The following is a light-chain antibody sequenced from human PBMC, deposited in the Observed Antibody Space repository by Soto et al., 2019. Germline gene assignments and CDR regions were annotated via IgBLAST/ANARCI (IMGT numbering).Light chain of an antibody. J-gene: IGLJ1*01. Sequence: QSALTQPPSASGSPGQSVTISCTGTSRDVGGYNYVSWYQQYPGKAPKLIIYEVSKRPSGVPDRFSGSKSGNTASLTVSGLHAEDEADYYCRSYAGSNNYVFGSGTKLTVL. CDR2: EVS. CDR1: SRDVGGYNY. CDR3: RSYAGSNNYV. V-gene: IGLV2-8*01.